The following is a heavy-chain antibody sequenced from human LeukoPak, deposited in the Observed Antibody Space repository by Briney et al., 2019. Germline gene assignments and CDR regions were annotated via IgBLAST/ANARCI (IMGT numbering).Heavy chain of an antibody. D-gene: IGHD1-26*01. Sequence: ASVKVSCKASGYTFTSYAMHWVRQAPGQRLEWMGWINAGNGNTKYSQKLQGRVTMTTDTSTSTAYMELRSLRSDDTAVYYCARAYSGSYFGGWYFDLWGRGTLVTVSS. CDR3: ARAYSGSYFGGWYFDL. J-gene: IGHJ2*01. CDR1: GYTFTSYA. V-gene: IGHV1-3*01. CDR2: INAGNGNT.